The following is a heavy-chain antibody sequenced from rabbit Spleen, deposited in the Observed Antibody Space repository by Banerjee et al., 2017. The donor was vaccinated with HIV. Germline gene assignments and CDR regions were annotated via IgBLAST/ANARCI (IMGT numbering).Heavy chain of an antibody. D-gene: IGHD1-1*01. Sequence: QQQLEESGGGLVKPGGTLTLTCTASGFSFSSIYWICWVRQAPGRGLEWIACIDTGDGATYYANWAKGRFTISKTSSTTVTLQMTSLTAADTATYFCARNYVNAFDPWGPGTLVTVS. CDR3: ARNYVNAFDP. CDR2: IDTGDGAT. CDR1: GFSFSSIYW. J-gene: IGHJ2*01. V-gene: IGHV1S45*01.